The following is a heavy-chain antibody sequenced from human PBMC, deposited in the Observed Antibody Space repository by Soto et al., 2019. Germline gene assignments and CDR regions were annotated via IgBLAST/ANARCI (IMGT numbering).Heavy chain of an antibody. CDR3: ARDRGDCSSVGCVASFYFGMDV. J-gene: IGHJ6*02. D-gene: IGHD2-15*01. Sequence: PGGSLRLSCAASGFTVSSSYMSWVRQAPGKGLEWVSAIYSGGSTYYTDSVAGRFTISRDISKNTLYLQMNSLRVADTAASFCARDRGDCSSVGCVASFYFGMDVWGQGTAVTVSS. CDR2: IYSGGST. CDR1: GFTVSSSY. V-gene: IGHV3-53*01.